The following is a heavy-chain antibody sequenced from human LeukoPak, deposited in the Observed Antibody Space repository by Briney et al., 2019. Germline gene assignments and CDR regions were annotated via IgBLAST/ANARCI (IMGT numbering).Heavy chain of an antibody. V-gene: IGHV4-34*01. CDR3: ARAPGCGGDCYPRRYYYYYGMDV. D-gene: IGHD2-21*02. J-gene: IGHJ6*02. Sequence: SETLSLTCAVYGGSFSGYYWSWIRQPPGKGLEWIGEINHSGSTNYNPSPKSRVTISVDTSKNQFSLKLSSVTAADTAVYYCARAPGCGGDCYPRRYYYYYGMDVWGQGTTVTVSS. CDR1: GGSFSGYY. CDR2: INHSGST.